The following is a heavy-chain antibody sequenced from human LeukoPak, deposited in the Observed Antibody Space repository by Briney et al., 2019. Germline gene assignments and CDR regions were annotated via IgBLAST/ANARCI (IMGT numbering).Heavy chain of an antibody. D-gene: IGHD3-3*01. V-gene: IGHV3-48*01. CDR1: GFTFSSYA. CDR2: ISSSSSTI. J-gene: IGHJ4*02. Sequence: GGSLRLSCAASGFTFSSYAMSWVRQAPGKGLEWVSYISSSSSTIYYADSVKGRFTISRDNAKNSLYLQMNSLRAEDTAVYYCARDSQDFWSGYYVYWGQGTLVTVSS. CDR3: ARDSQDFWSGYYVY.